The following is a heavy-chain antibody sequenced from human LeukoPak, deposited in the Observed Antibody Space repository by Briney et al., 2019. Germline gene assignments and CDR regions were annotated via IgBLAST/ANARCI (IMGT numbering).Heavy chain of an antibody. CDR2: ISSSSTI. D-gene: IGHD3-10*01. Sequence: GGSLRLSCAASGFTFSSYSMNWVRQAPGKGLEWVSYISSSSTIYYADSVKGRFTISRDNSKNTLYLQMNSLRAEDTAVYYCAKDRRGDYYYYYMDVWGKGTTVTVSS. CDR1: GFTFSSYS. CDR3: AKDRRGDYYYYYMDV. J-gene: IGHJ6*03. V-gene: IGHV3-48*01.